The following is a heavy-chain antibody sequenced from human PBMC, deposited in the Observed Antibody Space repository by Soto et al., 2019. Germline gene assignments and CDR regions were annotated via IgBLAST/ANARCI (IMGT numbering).Heavy chain of an antibody. V-gene: IGHV3-23*01. D-gene: IGHD3-10*01. CDR1: GFTFSSYA. CDR3: AKGYGYYGSGSYVDY. CDR2: ISGSGGST. Sequence: GGSLRLSCAASGFTFSSYAMSWVRQAPGKGLEWVSAISGSGGSTYYADSVKGRFIISRDNSKNTLYLQMNSLRAEDTAVYYCAKGYGYYGSGSYVDYWGQGTLVTVSS. J-gene: IGHJ4*02.